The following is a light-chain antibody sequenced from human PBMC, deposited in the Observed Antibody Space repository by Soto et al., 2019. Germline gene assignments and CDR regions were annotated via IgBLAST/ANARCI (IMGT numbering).Light chain of an antibody. V-gene: IGLV2-8*01. CDR3: SSYAGSDYYV. CDR2: EVS. CDR1: SSDVGAFNY. Sequence: QSALTQPPSASGSPGQSVTISCTGTSSDVGAFNYVSWYQQHPGKAPKLMIYEVSKRPSGVPDRFSGSKSGNTASLTVSGLQADDEADYYCSSYAGSDYYVFGTGTKLTVL. J-gene: IGLJ1*01.